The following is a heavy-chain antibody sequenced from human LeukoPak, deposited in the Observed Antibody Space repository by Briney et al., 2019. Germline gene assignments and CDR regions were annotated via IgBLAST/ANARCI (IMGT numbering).Heavy chain of an antibody. V-gene: IGHV1-69*13. D-gene: IGHD3-10*01. CDR1: GGTFSSYA. Sequence: SVKVSCKASGGTFSSYAISWVRQAPGQGLEWMGGIIPIFGTANYAQKFQGRVTITADESTSTAYMELSSLRSEDTAVYYCARAADYYGSGSPQDFFDYWGQGTLVTVSS. J-gene: IGHJ4*02. CDR3: ARAADYYGSGSPQDFFDY. CDR2: IIPIFGTA.